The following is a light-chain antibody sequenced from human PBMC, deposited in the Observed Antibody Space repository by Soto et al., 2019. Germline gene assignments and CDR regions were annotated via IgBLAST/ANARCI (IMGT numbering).Light chain of an antibody. CDR2: DTS. CDR1: QTVNGNS. V-gene: IGKV3-20*01. J-gene: IGKJ1*01. CDR3: QQCGSLPGT. Sequence: ETVLTQSPGTLSLSPGERATLSCRASQTVNGNSLGWYQQKPGQAPRLLIYDTSSRATGIPDRFSGSGSGTDFTLTISRLEPEDFAVYYCQQCGSLPGTCGQGTRV.